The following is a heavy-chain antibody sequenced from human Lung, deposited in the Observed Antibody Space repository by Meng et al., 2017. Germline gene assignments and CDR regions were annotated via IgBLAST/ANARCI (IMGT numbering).Heavy chain of an antibody. CDR2: INHSGST. J-gene: IGHJ4*02. CDR1: GGSFSDYY. Sequence: QRWGAGLCMPSAPLSLPCVVSGGSFSDYYWSGIRQPPGKGLGWIGEINHSGSTNYNPSLENRATISVDTSQNNLSLKLSSVTAADSAVYYCARGPTTMAHDFDYWGQGTLVTVSS. V-gene: IGHV4-34*01. D-gene: IGHD4-11*01. CDR3: ARGPTTMAHDFDY.